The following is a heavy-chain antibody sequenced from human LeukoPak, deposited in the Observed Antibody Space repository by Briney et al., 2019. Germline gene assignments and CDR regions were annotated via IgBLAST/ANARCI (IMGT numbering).Heavy chain of an antibody. D-gene: IGHD5-18*01. CDR1: GFTFSSYS. CDR3: ARGGYSYGQNPFDY. V-gene: IGHV3-53*01. J-gene: IGHJ4*02. CDR2: IYSGGST. Sequence: TGGSLRLSCEASGFTFSSYSMNWVRQAPGKGLEWVSVIYSGGSTYYADSVKGRFTISRDNSKNTLYLQMNSLRAEDTAVYYCARGGYSYGQNPFDYWGQGTLVTVSS.